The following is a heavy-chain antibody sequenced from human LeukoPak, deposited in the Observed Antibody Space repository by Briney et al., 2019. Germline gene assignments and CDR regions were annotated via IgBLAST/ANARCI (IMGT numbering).Heavy chain of an antibody. J-gene: IGHJ3*02. Sequence: PGRSLRLSCAASGFTFSSYGMHWVRQAPGKGLEWVAVISYDGNYKYYADSVEGRFTISRDNSKNTLCLQMNSLRAEDTAVYYCAKFPPYCSSTSCNDASDIWGQGTMVTVSS. CDR1: GFTFSSYG. CDR2: ISYDGNYK. CDR3: AKFPPYCSSTSCNDASDI. D-gene: IGHD2-2*01. V-gene: IGHV3-30*18.